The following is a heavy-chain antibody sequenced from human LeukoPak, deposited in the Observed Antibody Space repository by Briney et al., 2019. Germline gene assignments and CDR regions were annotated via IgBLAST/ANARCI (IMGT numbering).Heavy chain of an antibody. CDR3: SRQGGYYDSGGSVDY. Sequence: SETLSLTCTVSGGSISSSSYYWGWIRQPPGKGLEWIGSIYYSGSTYYNPSLKSRVTISVDTSKNQFSLKLSSVTAADTAVYYCSRQGGYYDSGGSVDYWGPGTLVTVSS. CDR1: GGSISSSSYY. V-gene: IGHV4-39*01. J-gene: IGHJ4*02. D-gene: IGHD3-22*01. CDR2: IYYSGST.